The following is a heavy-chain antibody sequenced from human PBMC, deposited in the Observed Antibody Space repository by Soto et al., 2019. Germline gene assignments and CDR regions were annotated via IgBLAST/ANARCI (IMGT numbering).Heavy chain of an antibody. D-gene: IGHD1-26*01. J-gene: IGHJ4*02. CDR2: IWYDGNIK. V-gene: IGHV3-33*01. Sequence: QVLLVESGGGVVQPGRSLRLSCAASGFTFSSYGMHWVRQAPGKGLEWVAVIWYDGNIKYYADSVKGRFTISRDNSKNTLFLQMNSLGAEETAVYYCARVSEGGSYYGGLDYWGQGTLVTVSS. CDR3: ARVSEGGSYYGGLDY. CDR1: GFTFSSYG.